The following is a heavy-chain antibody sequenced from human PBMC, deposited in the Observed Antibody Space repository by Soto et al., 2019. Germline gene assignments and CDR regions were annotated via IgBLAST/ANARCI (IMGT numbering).Heavy chain of an antibody. CDR2: ITYTGGST. D-gene: IGHD3-10*01. CDR1: EFSFDDYS. J-gene: IGHJ5*02. CDR3: ATSDYYGSDNWFDP. Sequence: PGGSLRLSCAASEFSFDDYSMSWVRQAPGKGLEWVSSITYTGGSTYYADSVKGRFTISRDNSKNTLYLQMNSLRAEDTAVYYCATSDYYGSDNWFDPWGQGTLVTVSS. V-gene: IGHV3-23*01.